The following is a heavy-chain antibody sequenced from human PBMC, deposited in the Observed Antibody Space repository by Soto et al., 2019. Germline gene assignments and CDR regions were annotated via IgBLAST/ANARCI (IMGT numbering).Heavy chain of an antibody. V-gene: IGHV1-58*01. CDR3: AADAGYCSSTNCYNYYYYCMHS. J-gene: IGHJ6*02. CDR2: IVVGSGNT. D-gene: IGHD2-2*01. Sequence: SVKVSCKASGFTFTSSAVQWVRQARGERLEWIGWIVVGSGNTNYAQKFQERVTITRDMSTSTAYMELSSLRSEDTAVYYCAADAGYCSSTNCYNYYYYCMHSRGQGTTITVS. CDR1: GFTFTSSA.